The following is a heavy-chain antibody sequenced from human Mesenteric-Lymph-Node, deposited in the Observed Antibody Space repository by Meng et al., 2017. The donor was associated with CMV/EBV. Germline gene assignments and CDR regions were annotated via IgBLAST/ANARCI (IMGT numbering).Heavy chain of an antibody. Sequence: SGGSISSSSYCWGWIRQPPGKGLGWIGSIYYSGSTYYNPSLKSRVTISVDTSKNQFSLKPSSVTAADTAVYYCARHFEVTPRNWWFDPWGQGTLVTVSS. J-gene: IGHJ5*02. CDR1: GGSISSSSYC. V-gene: IGHV4-39*01. CDR2: IYYSGST. D-gene: IGHD4-23*01. CDR3: ARHFEVTPRNWWFDP.